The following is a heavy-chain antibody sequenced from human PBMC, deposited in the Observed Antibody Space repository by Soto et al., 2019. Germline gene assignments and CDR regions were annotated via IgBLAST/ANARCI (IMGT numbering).Heavy chain of an antibody. V-gene: IGHV3-7*01. J-gene: IGHJ4*02. D-gene: IGHD3-10*01. Sequence: EVQLVESGGVLVQPGGSLRLSCAASGFTFSSDWMRWVRRAPGKGLEWVANIKQDGSEKYYVDSVKGRFTISRDNAKNSLYLQMHRLRAEDTAVYYCARRSTMVRAYFDYWGQGTLVTVSS. CDR2: IKQDGSEK. CDR3: ARRSTMVRAYFDY. CDR1: GFTFSSDW.